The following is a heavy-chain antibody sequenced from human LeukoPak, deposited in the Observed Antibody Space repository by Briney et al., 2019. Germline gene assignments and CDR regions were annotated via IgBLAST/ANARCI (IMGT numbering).Heavy chain of an antibody. CDR2: INHSGST. Sequence: SETLSLTCAIYGGSFSGYYWSWIRQPPGKGLEWIGEINHSGSTNYNPSLKSRVTISVDTSKNQFSLKLSSVTAADTAVYYCARAMSSSWYRERAFDIWGQGTMVTVSS. CDR1: GGSFSGYY. J-gene: IGHJ3*02. CDR3: ARAMSSSWYRERAFDI. V-gene: IGHV4-34*01. D-gene: IGHD6-13*01.